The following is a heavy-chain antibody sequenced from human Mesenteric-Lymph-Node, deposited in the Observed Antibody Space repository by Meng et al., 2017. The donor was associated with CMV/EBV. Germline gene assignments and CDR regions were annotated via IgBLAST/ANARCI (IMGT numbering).Heavy chain of an antibody. CDR1: GGSVSSESYY. V-gene: IGHV4-61*01. CDR2: AYYSGST. J-gene: IGHJ4*02. D-gene: IGHD6-19*01. CDR3: ASAVAGTFGY. Sequence: SETLSPTCTVSGGSVSSESYYWNWIRQPPGKGLEWIGYAYYSGSTKYNPSLKSRVTISADTSKNQFSLKLTSVAAADTAVYYCASAVAGTFGYWGQGTLVTVSS.